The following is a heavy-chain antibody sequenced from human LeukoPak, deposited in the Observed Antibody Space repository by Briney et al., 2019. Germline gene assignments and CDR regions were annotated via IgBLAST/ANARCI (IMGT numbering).Heavy chain of an antibody. V-gene: IGHV4-59*08. CDR3: ARHALGIVGASYFDY. D-gene: IGHD1-26*01. CDR2: IYYSGST. Sequence: PSETLSLTCTVSGGSISSYYWSWIRQPPGKGLEWIGYIYYSGSTNYIPSLKSRVTISVDTSKNQFSLKLSSVTAADTAVYYCARHALGIVGASYFDYWGQGTLVTVSS. J-gene: IGHJ4*02. CDR1: GGSISSYY.